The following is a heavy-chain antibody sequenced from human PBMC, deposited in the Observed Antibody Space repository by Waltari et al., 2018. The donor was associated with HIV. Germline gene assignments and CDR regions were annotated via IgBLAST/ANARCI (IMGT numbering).Heavy chain of an antibody. V-gene: IGHV4-39*01. J-gene: IGHJ6*02. CDR2: IYYTGTT. Sequence: QLQLQQSGPGLVKPSETLSLTCTVSGGSVINSDYYWDFIRQSPGKGLEWIGNIYYTGTTFYNPSLKSRVTMSADLSRNQFSRRLNSVTAADTAIYYCARRPRMAAFYLYYGMDVWGQGTTVTVS. CDR1: GGSVINSDYY. D-gene: IGHD2-8*01. CDR3: ARRPRMAAFYLYYGMDV.